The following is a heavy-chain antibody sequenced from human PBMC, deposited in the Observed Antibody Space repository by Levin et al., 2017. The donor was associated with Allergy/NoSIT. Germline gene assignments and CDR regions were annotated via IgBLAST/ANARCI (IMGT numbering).Heavy chain of an antibody. CDR1: GYSFTNYW. D-gene: IGHD6-19*01. CDR3: AGAGGQVSGWDY. J-gene: IGHJ4*02. CDR2: IYPGDSDT. V-gene: IGHV5-51*01. Sequence: NRGESLKISCKGSGYSFTNYWIGWVRQMPGKGLEWMAIIYPGDSDTRYSPSFQGQVTISADKSISTAFLQWSSLKASDSAMYYCAGAGGQVSGWDYWGQGTLVTVSS.